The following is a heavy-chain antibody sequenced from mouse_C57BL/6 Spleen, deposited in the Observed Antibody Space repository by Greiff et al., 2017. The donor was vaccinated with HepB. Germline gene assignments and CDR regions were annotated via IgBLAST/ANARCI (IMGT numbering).Heavy chain of an antibody. CDR3: ARDPYYYGSSDYAMDY. Sequence: EVQRVESGGGLVKPGGSLKLSCAASGFTFSDYGMHWVRQAPEKGLEWVAYISSGSSTIYYADTVKGRFTISRDNAKNTLFLQMTSLRSEDTAMYYCARDPYYYGSSDYAMDYWGQGTSVTVSS. CDR2: ISSGSSTI. J-gene: IGHJ4*01. V-gene: IGHV5-17*01. D-gene: IGHD1-1*01. CDR1: GFTFSDYG.